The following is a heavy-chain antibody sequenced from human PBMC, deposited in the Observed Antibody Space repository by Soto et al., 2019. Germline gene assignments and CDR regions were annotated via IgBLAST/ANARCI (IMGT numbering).Heavy chain of an antibody. CDR1: GFTFSSYG. D-gene: IGHD3-10*01. J-gene: IGHJ5*02. Sequence: QVQLVESGGGVVQPGRSLRLSCAASGFTFSSYGMHWVRQAPGKGLEWVAVIWYDGSNKYYADSVKGRFTISRDNSKNTLYLQMNSLRAEDTAVYYCARDGTGHYGSGSYYPRGWFDPWGQGTLVTVSS. CDR3: ARDGTGHYGSGSYYPRGWFDP. V-gene: IGHV3-33*01. CDR2: IWYDGSNK.